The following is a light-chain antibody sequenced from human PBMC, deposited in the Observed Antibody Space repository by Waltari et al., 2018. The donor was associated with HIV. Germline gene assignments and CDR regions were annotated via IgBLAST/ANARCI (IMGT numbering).Light chain of an antibody. CDR2: EVT. V-gene: IGLV2-8*01. J-gene: IGLJ2*01. CDR3: SSYGDSLKVL. CDR1: SSDIGAYDF. Sequence: QSALTQPPSASGSLGQSVTISCTGSSSDIGAYDFVSWFQQPPHSAPKLLLYEVTRRPSTVSDRFSGSRSGNTAFLTGAGLQPDDEATYFCSSYGDSLKVLFGGGTNVTVL.